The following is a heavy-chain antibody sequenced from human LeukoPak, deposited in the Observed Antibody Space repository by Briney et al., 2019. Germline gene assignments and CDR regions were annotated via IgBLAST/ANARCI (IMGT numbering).Heavy chain of an antibody. CDR1: GFTFSSYG. J-gene: IGHJ3*02. D-gene: IGHD1-14*01. V-gene: IGHV3-33*01. CDR3: AREETGAFDT. CDR2: IWYDGSKK. Sequence: GSLRLSCVSSGFTFSSYGMHWVRQAPDKGLEWVALIWYDGSKKYYADSVKGRLTISRDNSNNTLYLQMNSLRAEDTAVYYCAREETGAFDTWGPGTMVTVSS.